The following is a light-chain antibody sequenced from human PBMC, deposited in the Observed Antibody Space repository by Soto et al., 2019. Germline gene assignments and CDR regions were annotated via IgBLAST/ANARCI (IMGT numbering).Light chain of an antibody. V-gene: IGKV3-20*01. J-gene: IGKJ1*01. CDR1: QSVSNSY. CDR2: GAS. Sequence: EIVLTQSPGTLSLSPGERATLSCRASQSVSNSYLAWYQQKPGQAPRLLIYGASSRATGIPDRFSGSGSATDFALTISRLEPEDFAVYHCQQYGGSPWTFGQGTKVEIK. CDR3: QQYGGSPWT.